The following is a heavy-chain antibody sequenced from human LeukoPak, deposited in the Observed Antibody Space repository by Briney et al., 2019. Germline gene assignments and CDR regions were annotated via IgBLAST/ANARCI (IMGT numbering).Heavy chain of an antibody. CDR1: GFTFSSYE. V-gene: IGHV3-48*03. J-gene: IGHJ2*01. D-gene: IGHD3-9*01. Sequence: GGSLRLSCAASGFTFSSYEMNWVRQAPGKGLEWVSYISSSGSTIYYADSVKGRFTISRDNAKNSLYLQMNSLRAEDTAVYFCAKDQYDILTGGWYFDIWSRGTLVTVSS. CDR3: AKDQYDILTGGWYFDI. CDR2: ISSSGSTI.